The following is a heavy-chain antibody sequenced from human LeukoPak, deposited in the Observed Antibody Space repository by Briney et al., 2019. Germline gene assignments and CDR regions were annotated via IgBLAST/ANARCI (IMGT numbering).Heavy chain of an antibody. V-gene: IGHV4-4*07. D-gene: IGHD4-17*01. CDR3: ARDHRYGDYDGPYYFDY. Sequence: SETLSLTCTVSGGSISSYYWSWIRQPAGKGLEWIGRIYTSGSTNYNSSLKSRVTMSVDTSKNQFSLKLSSVTAADTAVYYCARDHRYGDYDGPYYFDYWGQGTLVTVSS. CDR1: GGSISSYY. J-gene: IGHJ4*02. CDR2: IYTSGST.